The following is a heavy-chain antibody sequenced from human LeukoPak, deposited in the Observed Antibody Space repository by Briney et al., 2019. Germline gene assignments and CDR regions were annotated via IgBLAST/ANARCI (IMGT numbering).Heavy chain of an antibody. J-gene: IGHJ6*03. V-gene: IGHV3-21*01. CDR2: ISSSSSYI. CDR3: ARATAMVPPFEYYYMDV. CDR1: GFTFSSYS. D-gene: IGHD5-18*01. Sequence: GGSLRLSCAASGFTFSSYSMNWVRQAPGKGLEWVSSISSSSSYIYYADSVKGRFTISRDNAKNSLYLQMNSLRAEDTAVYYCARATAMVPPFEYYYMDVWGKGTTVTISS.